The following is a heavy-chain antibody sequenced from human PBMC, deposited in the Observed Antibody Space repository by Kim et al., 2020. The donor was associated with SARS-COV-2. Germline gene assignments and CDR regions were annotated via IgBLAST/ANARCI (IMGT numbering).Heavy chain of an antibody. J-gene: IGHJ4*02. CDR3: AREYYYDSRGYYVY. Sequence: GGSLRLSCAASGFTFSSYAMSWVRQAPGKGLEWVSVIYSGGSSTYYADSVKGRFTISRDNSKNTLYLQMNSLRAEDTAVYYCAREYYYDSRGYYVYWGQGTLVTVSS. CDR2: IYSGGSST. D-gene: IGHD3-22*01. CDR1: GFTFSSYA. V-gene: IGHV3-23*03.